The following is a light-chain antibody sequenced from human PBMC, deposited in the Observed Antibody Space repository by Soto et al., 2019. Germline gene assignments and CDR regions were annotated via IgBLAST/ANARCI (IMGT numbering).Light chain of an antibody. CDR2: GNS. V-gene: IGLV1-40*01. J-gene: IGLJ1*01. CDR3: QSYDSSLSEV. Sequence: QLVLTQPPSVSGAPGQRVTISCTGSSSNIGAGYDVHWYQQLPGTAPKLLIYGNSNRPSGVPDRFSGSKSGTSASLAITGLQAEEEADYYCQSYDSSLSEVFGTGTKLTVL. CDR1: SSNIGAGYD.